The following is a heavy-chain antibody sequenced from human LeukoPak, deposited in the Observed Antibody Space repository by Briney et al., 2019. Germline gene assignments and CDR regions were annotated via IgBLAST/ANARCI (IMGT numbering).Heavy chain of an antibody. CDR1: GGTFSSYA. CDR3: ATGLYGDYASYLCY. Sequence: SVNVSCKASGGTFSSYAISWVRQAPGQGLEWMGGIIPIFGTANYAQKFQGRVTITADESTSTAYMELSSLRSEDTAVYYCATGLYGDYASYLCYWGQGTLVTVSS. V-gene: IGHV1-69*01. CDR2: IIPIFGTA. D-gene: IGHD4-17*01. J-gene: IGHJ4*02.